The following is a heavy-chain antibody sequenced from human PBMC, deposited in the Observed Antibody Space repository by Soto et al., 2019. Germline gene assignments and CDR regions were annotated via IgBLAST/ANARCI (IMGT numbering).Heavy chain of an antibody. V-gene: IGHV1-69*06. CDR3: ATLPRIGYCSGGTCFSGFDS. D-gene: IGHD2-15*01. CDR1: GGTFGSNA. CDR2: IVPSFGTP. Sequence: QVQLVQSGAELKKPGSSVRISCRASGGTFGSNAISWVRQAPGQGLEWMGNIVPSFGTPNFAQKFQDRVTFTADKSTDTAYMYLSRLRSEDTAVYYCATLPRIGYCSGGTCFSGFDSWGQGTLVTVSS. J-gene: IGHJ4*02.